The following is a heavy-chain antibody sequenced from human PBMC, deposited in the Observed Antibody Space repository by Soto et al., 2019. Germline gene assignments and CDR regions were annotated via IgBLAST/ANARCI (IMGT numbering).Heavy chain of an antibody. CDR3: ARGNIVLVPAILHTWFDP. D-gene: IGHD2-2*01. V-gene: IGHV1-8*01. Sequence: QVQLVQSGAEVKKPGASVKVSCKASGYTFTSYDINWMRQATGQRIEWMGWMNPNSGNTGYAQKFQGRVTMTRNTSISTAYMELSSLRSEDTAVYYCARGNIVLVPAILHTWFDPWGQGTLVTVSS. J-gene: IGHJ5*02. CDR2: MNPNSGNT. CDR1: GYTFTSYD.